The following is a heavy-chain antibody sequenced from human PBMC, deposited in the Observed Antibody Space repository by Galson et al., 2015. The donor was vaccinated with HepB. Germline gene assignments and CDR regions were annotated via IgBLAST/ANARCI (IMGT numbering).Heavy chain of an antibody. Sequence: SVKVSCKASGGTFSRYAISWVRQAPGQGLEWMGGIIPIFGTANYAQKFQGRVTITADESTSTAYMEQSSLRSEDTAVYYCATMVVGSSWYIEYQFWGQGTLVTVSS. V-gene: IGHV1-69*13. D-gene: IGHD6-13*01. CDR2: IIPIFGTA. CDR1: GGTFSRYA. J-gene: IGHJ4*02. CDR3: ATMVVGSSWYIEYQF.